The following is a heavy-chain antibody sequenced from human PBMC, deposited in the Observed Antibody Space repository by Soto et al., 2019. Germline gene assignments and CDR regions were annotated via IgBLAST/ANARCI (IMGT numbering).Heavy chain of an antibody. V-gene: IGHV4-31*03. CDR1: GDSIRGGGHY. J-gene: IGHJ4*03. CDR2: VYHSGST. D-gene: IGHD7-27*01. Sequence: QVQLQESGPGLVKPSQTLSLTCSVSGDSIRGGGHYWNWIRQVPGKGLEGIGYVYHSGSTHYNPSLRGRLTISIDTSKNQFSLRLISVTAADTALYYCARDTGLAPTVWGYWGHGTQVTVSS. CDR3: ARDTGLAPTVWGY.